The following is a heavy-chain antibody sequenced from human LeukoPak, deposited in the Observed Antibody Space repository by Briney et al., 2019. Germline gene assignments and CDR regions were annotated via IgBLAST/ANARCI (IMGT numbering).Heavy chain of an antibody. J-gene: IGHJ6*03. D-gene: IGHD2-2*01. CDR2: ISGSGGST. V-gene: IGHV3-23*01. Sequence: GGSLRLSCAASGFTFSSYAMSWVRQAPGKGLEWVSAISGSGGSTYYADSVKGRFTISRDNSKNTLYLQMNSLRPEDTAVYYCAKDPDCSSTNCYYSPYYMDVWDKGTTVTVSS. CDR3: AKDPDCSSTNCYYSPYYMDV. CDR1: GFTFSSYA.